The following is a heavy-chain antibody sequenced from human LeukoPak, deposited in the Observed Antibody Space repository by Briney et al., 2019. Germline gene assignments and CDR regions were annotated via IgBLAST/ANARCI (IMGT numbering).Heavy chain of an antibody. CDR1: GFTFSSYA. CDR2: ISYDGSNK. J-gene: IGHJ4*02. V-gene: IGHV3-30-3*01. CDR3: ARDRRAGLRLGGLSFLFDY. D-gene: IGHD3-16*02. Sequence: QTGGSLRLSCAASGFTFSSYAMHWVRQAPGKGLEWVAVISYDGSNKYYADSVKGRFTISRDNSKNTLYLQMNSLRAEDTAVYYCARDRRAGLRLGGLSFLFDYWGQGTLVTVSS.